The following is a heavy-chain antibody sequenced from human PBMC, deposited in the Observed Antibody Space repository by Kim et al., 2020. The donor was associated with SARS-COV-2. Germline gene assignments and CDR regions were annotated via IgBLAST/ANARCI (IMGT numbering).Heavy chain of an antibody. J-gene: IGHJ4*02. CDR3: ARGLGYCSGGSCYVDY. Sequence: SVKGRFTISRDNAKNSLYLQMNSLRAEDTAVYYCARGLGYCSGGSCYVDYWGQGTLVTVSS. D-gene: IGHD2-15*01. V-gene: IGHV3-21*01.